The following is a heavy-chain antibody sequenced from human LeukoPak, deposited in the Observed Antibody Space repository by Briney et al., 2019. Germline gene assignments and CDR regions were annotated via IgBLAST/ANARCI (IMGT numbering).Heavy chain of an antibody. V-gene: IGHV3-23*01. Sequence: ETLSLTCTVSGGSISSYYWSWVRQAPGKGLEWVSAISGSGGSTYYADSVKGRFTISRDNSKNTLYLQMNSLRAEDTAVYYCAKARYCSGGSCFPQLTPDYWGQGTLVTVSS. CDR1: GGSISSYY. CDR3: AKARYCSGGSCFPQLTPDY. J-gene: IGHJ4*02. CDR2: ISGSGGST. D-gene: IGHD2-15*01.